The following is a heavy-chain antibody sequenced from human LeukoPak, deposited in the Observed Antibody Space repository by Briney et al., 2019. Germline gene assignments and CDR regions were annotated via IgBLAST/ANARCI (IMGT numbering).Heavy chain of an antibody. Sequence: SETLSLTCTVSGVSISSCYWSWIRQPPGKGLEWIGYIYYSGSTKYNPSLKSRVTISVDTSKNQFSLKLSSVTAADTAVYYCARVYGSSWLYYFDYWGQGTLVTVSS. CDR1: GVSISSCY. CDR2: IYYSGST. CDR3: ARVYGSSWLYYFDY. J-gene: IGHJ4*02. V-gene: IGHV4-59*08. D-gene: IGHD6-13*01.